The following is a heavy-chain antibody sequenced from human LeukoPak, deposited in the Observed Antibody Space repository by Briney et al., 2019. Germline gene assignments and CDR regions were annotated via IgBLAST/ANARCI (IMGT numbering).Heavy chain of an antibody. Sequence: SETLSLTCAVYGGSLSGYYCSWIRQSPGKGLEWIGEISNSGSANYNPSLKSRVTISWDTSRNQFSLRLTSVTAADTAIYYRARSWTVYGYFDDWGQGTPVTVSS. V-gene: IGHV4-34*01. CDR3: ARSWTVYGYFDD. J-gene: IGHJ4*02. CDR1: GGSLSGYY. CDR2: ISNSGSA. D-gene: IGHD4-17*01.